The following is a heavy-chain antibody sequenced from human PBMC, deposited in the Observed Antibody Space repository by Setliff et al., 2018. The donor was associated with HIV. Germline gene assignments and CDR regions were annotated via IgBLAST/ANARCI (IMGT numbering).Heavy chain of an antibody. CDR3: ASLDGHNSGYFDY. CDR2: IYTSGST. CDR1: GGSISSYY. D-gene: IGHD3-10*01. J-gene: IGHJ4*02. V-gene: IGHV4-4*09. Sequence: PSETLSLNCTVSGGSISSYYWSWIRQPPGKGLEWIGYIYTSGSTNYHPSLKSRVTISVDTSKNQFSLKLSSVTAADTAVYYCASLDGHNSGYFDYWGQGTLVTVSS.